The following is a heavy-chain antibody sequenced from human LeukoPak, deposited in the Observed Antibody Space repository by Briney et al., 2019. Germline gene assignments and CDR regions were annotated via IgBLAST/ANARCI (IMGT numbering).Heavy chain of an antibody. CDR1: GGSISSGGYY. CDR3: ARDEPYCRGSNCYIRHFDS. CDR2: IYDSGSS. Sequence: PSQTLSLTCTVSGGSISSGGYYWSWIRQHPGKGLEWIGYIYDSGSSYYNPSLKSRVTISVDTSKNQFSLKLTSVTAADTAVYYCARDEPYCRGSNCYIRHFDSWGQGTLVTVSA. D-gene: IGHD2-15*01. J-gene: IGHJ4*02. V-gene: IGHV4-31*03.